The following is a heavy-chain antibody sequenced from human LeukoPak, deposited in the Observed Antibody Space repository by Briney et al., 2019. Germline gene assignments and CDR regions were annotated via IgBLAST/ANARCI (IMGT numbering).Heavy chain of an antibody. D-gene: IGHD1-14*01. CDR2: IYHSGST. CDR3: SRDRKYYYHIDF. Sequence: SETLSLTCTVSGGSISSGTYYWGWIRQPPGKGLEWIGSIYHSGSTYYNPSLKSRVTISVDTSKNQFSLRLSSLTAADTSLYYCSRDRKYYYHIDFWGKGTTVTVSS. CDR1: GGSISSGTYY. V-gene: IGHV4-39*07. J-gene: IGHJ6*03.